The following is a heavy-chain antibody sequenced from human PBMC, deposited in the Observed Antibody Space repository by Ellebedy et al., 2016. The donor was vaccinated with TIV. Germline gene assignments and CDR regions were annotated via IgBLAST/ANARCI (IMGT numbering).Heavy chain of an antibody. Sequence: MPSETLSLTCTVSGGSISNRDYYWNWIRQPPGKGLEWIGSIFYSGSPYYNPSFKSRVTLSADTSKNQFSLNLRTVTAADTAVYYCARTDPWQPIDDWGQGILVSVSS. CDR3: ARTDPWQPIDD. J-gene: IGHJ4*02. D-gene: IGHD2-21*02. CDR1: GGSISNRDYY. V-gene: IGHV4-39*01. CDR2: IFYSGSP.